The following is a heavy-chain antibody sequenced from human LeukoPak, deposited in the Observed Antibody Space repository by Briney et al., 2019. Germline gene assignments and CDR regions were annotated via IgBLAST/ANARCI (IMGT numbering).Heavy chain of an antibody. Sequence: SETLSLTCTASGGSISSYYWSWIRQPPGKGLEWIGYIYYSGSTNYNPSLKSRVTISVDTSKNQFSLKLSSVTAADTAVYYCARDPVVDYGSGSYYRPYYYGMDVWGQGTTVTVSS. CDR3: ARDPVVDYGSGSYYRPYYYGMDV. CDR1: GGSISSYY. CDR2: IYYSGST. J-gene: IGHJ6*02. V-gene: IGHV4-59*01. D-gene: IGHD3-10*01.